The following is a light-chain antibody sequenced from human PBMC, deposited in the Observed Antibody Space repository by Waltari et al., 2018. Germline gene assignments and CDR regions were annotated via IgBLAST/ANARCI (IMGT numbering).Light chain of an antibody. V-gene: IGLV6-57*02. J-gene: IGLJ2*01. CDR1: SGSIASNY. Sequence: NFMLTQPHSVSESPGKTVTISCTGSSGSIASNYVHWYQQRPGSAPTTVIHAGNQRPSGGPDRFSGSIDRSSNAASLTISGLKTEDEADYYCQSYDSSNQKIFGGGTKLTVL. CDR3: QSYDSSNQKI. CDR2: AGN.